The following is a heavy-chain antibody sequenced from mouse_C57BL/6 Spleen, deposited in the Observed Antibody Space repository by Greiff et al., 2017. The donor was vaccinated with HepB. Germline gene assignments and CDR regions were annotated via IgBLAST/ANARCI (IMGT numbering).Heavy chain of an antibody. CDR3: ARSITTVVEYFDV. Sequence: VQLQLSVAELVRPGASVKLSCTASGFNIKNTYMHWVMQRPEQGLEWIGRIDTANGNTKYDPKFQGKATITADTSSNPAYLQLSSMTSEDTAIYYCARSITTVVEYFDVWGAGATVTVSS. D-gene: IGHD1-1*01. CDR2: IDTANGNT. J-gene: IGHJ1*01. V-gene: IGHV14-3*01. CDR1: GFNIKNTY.